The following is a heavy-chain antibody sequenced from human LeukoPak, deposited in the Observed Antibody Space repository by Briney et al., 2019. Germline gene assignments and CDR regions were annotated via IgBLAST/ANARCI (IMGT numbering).Heavy chain of an antibody. CDR2: IHYSGST. Sequence: PSETLSLTCTVSGGSISSSSYYWGWIRQPPGKGLEWIGSIHYSGSTYYNPSLKSRVTISVDTSKNQFSLKLSSVTTADTAVYYCASSVSSYDILTGYRDSYYFDYWGQGTLVTVSS. CDR3: ASSVSSYDILTGYRDSYYFDY. V-gene: IGHV4-39*01. D-gene: IGHD3-9*01. J-gene: IGHJ4*02. CDR1: GGSISSSSYY.